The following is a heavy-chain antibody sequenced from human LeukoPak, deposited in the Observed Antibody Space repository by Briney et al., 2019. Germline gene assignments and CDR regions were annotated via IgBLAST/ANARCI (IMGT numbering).Heavy chain of an antibody. D-gene: IGHD3-10*01. CDR1: GYTXTGYN. CDR2: TNPNSGGT. J-gene: IGHJ1*01. Sequence: GASVKVSCKASGYTXTGYNMHGVRQAPGQGLEWMGWTNPNSGGTNYAQKFQGRVTMSRDTSISTAYMELSRLRSDDTAVYYCARESITMVRGVSAEYFQHWGQGTLVTVSS. V-gene: IGHV1-2*02. CDR3: ARESITMVRGVSAEYFQH.